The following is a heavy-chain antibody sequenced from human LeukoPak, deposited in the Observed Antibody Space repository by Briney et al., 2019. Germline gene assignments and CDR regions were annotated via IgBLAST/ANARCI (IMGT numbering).Heavy chain of an antibody. V-gene: IGHV4-31*02. Sequence: LRLSCAASGFTFSSYAMSWVRQHPGKGLDWVGYIGYTGDTYYNPSLRSRVTISVDTSKTQFSLRLSSVTAADTAVYYCARVEAATTNPRFDFWGQGTLVTVSS. D-gene: IGHD1-1*01. CDR3: ARVEAATTNPRFDF. CDR2: IGYTGDT. CDR1: GFTFSSYA. J-gene: IGHJ4*02.